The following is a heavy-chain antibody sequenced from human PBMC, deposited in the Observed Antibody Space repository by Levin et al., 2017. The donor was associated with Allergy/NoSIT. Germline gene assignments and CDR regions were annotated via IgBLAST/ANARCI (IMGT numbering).Heavy chain of an antibody. CDR2: IYYSGST. CDR1: GGSISSYY. J-gene: IGHJ4*02. D-gene: IGHD3-22*01. V-gene: IGHV4-59*08. CDR3: AGSGYYPGLLGY. Sequence: PSETLSLTCTVSGGSISSYYWSWIRQPPGKGLEWIGYIYYSGSTNYNASLKSRVTISVDTSKNQFSLKLSYVTAADTAAYYCAGSGYYPGLLGYWGQGTLVTVSS.